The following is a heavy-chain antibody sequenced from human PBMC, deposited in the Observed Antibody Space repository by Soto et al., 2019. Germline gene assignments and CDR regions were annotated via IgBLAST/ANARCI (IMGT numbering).Heavy chain of an antibody. CDR3: ARTLGAAYYYGMDV. J-gene: IGHJ6*02. D-gene: IGHD3-16*01. V-gene: IGHV1-18*01. Sequence: QVQLVQSGGEVKKLGASVKVSCRTSGYTFTSYGISWVRQAPGQGLEWMGWITAYNGKTDYVLKIQGRVTMPTDTSTTTVYMELRSLRSDDTAVYYCARTLGAAYYYGMDVWGQGTTVTVSS. CDR1: GYTFTSYG. CDR2: ITAYNGKT.